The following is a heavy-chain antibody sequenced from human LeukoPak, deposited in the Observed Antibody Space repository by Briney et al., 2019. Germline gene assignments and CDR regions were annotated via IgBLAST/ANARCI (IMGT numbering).Heavy chain of an antibody. D-gene: IGHD6-13*01. Sequence: ASVKVSCKASGYTFTSYDTNWVRQATGQGLEWMGWMNPNSGNTGYAQEFRGRITMTRNTSITTAYMELSSLISEDTAVYYCARGGGSSFPGDYWGQGTLVTVSS. CDR3: ARGGGSSFPGDY. CDR2: MNPNSGNT. J-gene: IGHJ4*02. CDR1: GYTFTSYD. V-gene: IGHV1-8*01.